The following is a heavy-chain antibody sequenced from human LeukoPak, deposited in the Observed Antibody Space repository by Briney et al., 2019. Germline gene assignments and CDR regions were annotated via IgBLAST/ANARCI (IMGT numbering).Heavy chain of an antibody. CDR3: ANGVIAVAGTLNWFDP. V-gene: IGHV3-9*01. CDR2: ISWNSGSI. D-gene: IGHD6-19*01. J-gene: IGHJ5*02. Sequence: GGSLRLSCAASGFTFDDYAMHWVRQAPGKGLEWVSGISWNSGSIGYADSVKGRFTISRDNAKNSLYLQMNSLRAEDTALYYCANGVIAVAGTLNWFDPWGQGTLVTVSS. CDR1: GFTFDDYA.